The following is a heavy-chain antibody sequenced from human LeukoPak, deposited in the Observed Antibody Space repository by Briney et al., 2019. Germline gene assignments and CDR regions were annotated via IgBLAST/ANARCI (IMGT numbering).Heavy chain of an antibody. V-gene: IGHV4-59*01. CDR3: ARESVYSGRYYAFDI. CDR1: GFTFTSYS. J-gene: IGHJ3*02. CDR2: IYYSGST. D-gene: IGHD1-26*01. Sequence: GSLRLSCAASGFTFTSYSMNWVRQPPGKGLEWIGYIYYSGSTNYNPSLKSRVTISVDMSKNQFSLKLSSVTAADTAVYYCARESVYSGRYYAFDIWGQGTMVTVSS.